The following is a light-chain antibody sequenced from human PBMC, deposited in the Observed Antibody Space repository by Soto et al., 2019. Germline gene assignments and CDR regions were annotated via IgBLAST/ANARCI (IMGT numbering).Light chain of an antibody. CDR1: QSISSY. CDR3: QQYGSSGT. CDR2: DAS. J-gene: IGKJ1*01. Sequence: EIVLTQSPATLSLSPWERATLSCRASQSISSYLSWYQQKPGQAPRLLIYDASNRATGIPARFSGSGSGTDFTLTISSLEPEDSAVYYCQQYGSSGTFGQGTKVDIK. V-gene: IGKV3-11*01.